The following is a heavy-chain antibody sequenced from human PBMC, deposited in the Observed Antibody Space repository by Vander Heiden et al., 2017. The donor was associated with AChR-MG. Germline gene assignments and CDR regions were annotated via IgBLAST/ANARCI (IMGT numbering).Heavy chain of an antibody. D-gene: IGHD2-2*01. CDR2: ISGSGGST. J-gene: IGHJ4*02. CDR1: GFTFSSYA. CDR3: AKEGRYCTSSSCYQYFDY. Sequence: EVQLLESGGGLVQPGGSLRPSCAASGFTFSSYAMSWVRQAPGKGLEWVSTISGSGGSTNYADSVKGRFTISRDNSKNTLYLHMNSLRVEDTAVYYCAKEGRYCTSSSCYQYFDYWGQGTLVTVSS. V-gene: IGHV3-23*01.